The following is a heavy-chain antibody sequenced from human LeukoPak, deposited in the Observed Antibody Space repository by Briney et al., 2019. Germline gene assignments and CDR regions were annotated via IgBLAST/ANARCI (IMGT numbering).Heavy chain of an antibody. CDR1: GFXFTSSV. V-gene: IGHV1-58*02. J-gene: IGHJ1*01. Sequence: VASVKVSCKASGFXFTSSVMQWVRQARGQRLEWIGWIVVGSGNTNYAQKFQERVTITRDKSTSTAYMELSSLRSEDTAVYYCAAGIGSRPEYFHYWGQGTLVTVSS. CDR2: IVVGSGNT. D-gene: IGHD1-26*01. CDR3: AAGIGSRPEYFHY.